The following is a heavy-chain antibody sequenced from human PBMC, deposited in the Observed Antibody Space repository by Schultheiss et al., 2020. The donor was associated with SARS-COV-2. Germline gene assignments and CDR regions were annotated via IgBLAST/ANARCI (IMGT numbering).Heavy chain of an antibody. J-gene: IGHJ6*02. CDR1: SGSVSTYY. Sequence: ESLKISCSVSSGSVSTYYWHWIRQPLGKGLDWIGHVHYSGSTDSNPSLKNRVTISVDTSRNLFSLKLTSVTAADAAVYYCARHVNTWNDRGYYYYGMDVWGPGTTVTVSS. CDR2: VHYSGST. D-gene: IGHD1-1*01. V-gene: IGHV4-59*08. CDR3: ARHVNTWNDRGYYYYGMDV.